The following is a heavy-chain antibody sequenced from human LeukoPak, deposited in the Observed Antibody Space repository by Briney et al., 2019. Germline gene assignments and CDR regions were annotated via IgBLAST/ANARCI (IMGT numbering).Heavy chain of an antibody. V-gene: IGHV3-53*05. CDR1: GFTVSANY. D-gene: IGHD5-24*01. CDR3: LREGYNPGDY. Sequence: PGGSLRLSCAASGFTVSANYLTWVRQAPGKGLEWISVIYSGGNTYYADSVKGRFTVSRDNSKNSLYLQMYSLRIEDTAVYYCLREGYNPGDYWGQGTLVTVSS. CDR2: IYSGGNT. J-gene: IGHJ4*02.